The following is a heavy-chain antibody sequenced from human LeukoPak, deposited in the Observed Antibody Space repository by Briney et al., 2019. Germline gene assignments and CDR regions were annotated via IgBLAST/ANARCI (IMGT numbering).Heavy chain of an antibody. J-gene: IGHJ4*02. Sequence: GASVKVSCEVSGYTLTELSMHWVRQAPGKGLEWMGDFDPEDGETIYAQKFQGRVTMTEDTSTDTAYMELSSLRSEDTAVYYCATDRLSSYDSPLSCWGQGTLVTVSS. CDR2: FDPEDGET. D-gene: IGHD5-12*01. CDR1: GYTLTELS. CDR3: ATDRLSSYDSPLSC. V-gene: IGHV1-24*01.